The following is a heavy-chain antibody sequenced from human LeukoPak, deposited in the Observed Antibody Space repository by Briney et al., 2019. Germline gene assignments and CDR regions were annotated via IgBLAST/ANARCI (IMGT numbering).Heavy chain of an antibody. J-gene: IGHJ4*02. Sequence: GASVKVSCKASGYTFTSYGISWVRQAPGQGLEWMGWISAYNDNTNYAQKLQGRVTMTTDTPTSTAYMELRSLRSDDTAVYYCARAPMYSSGWYGIDYWGQGTLVTVSS. CDR2: ISAYNDNT. D-gene: IGHD6-19*01. V-gene: IGHV1-18*01. CDR1: GYTFTSYG. CDR3: ARAPMYSSGWYGIDY.